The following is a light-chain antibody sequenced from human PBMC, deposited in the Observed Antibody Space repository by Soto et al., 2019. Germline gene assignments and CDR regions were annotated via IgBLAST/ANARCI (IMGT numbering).Light chain of an antibody. CDR3: QQYNNWPPYT. J-gene: IGKJ2*01. Sequence: EIVMTQSPATLSVSPGERATLSCRASQRVSSNLAWYQQKPGQAPSLLIYGASPRATGIPARFSGGGSGTEFTLTISSLQSEDVAVYYCQQYNNWPPYTFGPGTKLEIK. CDR1: QRVSSN. V-gene: IGKV3-15*01. CDR2: GAS.